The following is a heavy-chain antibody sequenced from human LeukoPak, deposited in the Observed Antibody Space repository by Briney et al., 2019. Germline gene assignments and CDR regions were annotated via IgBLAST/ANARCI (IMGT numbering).Heavy chain of an antibody. Sequence: GGSLRLSCAASGFTFSSYWMHWVRQAPGKGLVWVSCINSDGSSTSYADSVKGRFTISRDNAKNTLYLQMNSLRAEDTAVYYCALWLRPPWPQEDAFDIWGQGTMVTVSS. CDR1: GFTFSSYW. D-gene: IGHD5-12*01. CDR3: ALWLRPPWPQEDAFDI. J-gene: IGHJ3*02. V-gene: IGHV3-74*01. CDR2: INSDGSST.